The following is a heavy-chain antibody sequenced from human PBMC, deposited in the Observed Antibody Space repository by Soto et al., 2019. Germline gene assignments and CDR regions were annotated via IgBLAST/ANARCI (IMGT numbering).Heavy chain of an antibody. CDR1: GYSFTSYW. CDR2: IYPGDSDT. Sequence: GEYLKISCTGSGYSFTSYWIGWVRQMPGKGLEWMGIIYPGDSDTRYSPSFQGQVTSSADKSISTAYLQWSSLKASDTAMDYCARQLNYYGMDVLGQGTTVIVSS. J-gene: IGHJ6*02. CDR3: ARQLNYYGMDV. V-gene: IGHV5-51*01.